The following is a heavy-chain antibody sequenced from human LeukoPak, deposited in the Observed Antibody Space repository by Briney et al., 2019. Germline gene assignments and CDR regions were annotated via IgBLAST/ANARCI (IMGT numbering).Heavy chain of an antibody. V-gene: IGHV3-23*01. CDR3: AKSDCTSSSCYTIDS. CDR1: GFTFSRYW. D-gene: IGHD2-2*02. CDR2: ISDSGGDT. J-gene: IGHJ4*02. Sequence: GGSLRLSCAASGFTFSRYWMSWVRQAPERGLEWVSIISDSGGDTSYADFGKGRFTISRDNSKNTLYLQMNSLRVEDTAVYYCAKSDCTSSSCYTIDSWGQGILVTVSS.